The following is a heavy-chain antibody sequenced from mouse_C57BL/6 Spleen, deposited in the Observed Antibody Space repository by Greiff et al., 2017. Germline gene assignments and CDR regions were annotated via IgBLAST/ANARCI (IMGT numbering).Heavy chain of an antibody. CDR1: GFTFSDYG. CDR3: AKGSYYSKAMDY. D-gene: IGHD2-5*01. J-gene: IGHJ4*01. CDR2: ISSGSSTI. V-gene: IGHV5-17*01. Sequence: EVKVVESGGGLVKPGGSLKLSCAASGFTFSDYGMHWVRQAPEKGLEWVAYISSGSSTIYYADTVKGRFTISRDNAKNTLFLQMTSLRYEDTAMYYCAKGSYYSKAMDYWGQGTSVTVSS.